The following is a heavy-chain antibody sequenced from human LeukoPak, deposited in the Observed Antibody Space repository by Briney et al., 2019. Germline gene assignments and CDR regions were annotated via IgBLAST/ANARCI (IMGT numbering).Heavy chain of an antibody. Sequence: LPGGSLRLSCAASGFTFSSLWMSWVRQAPGKGLEWVANIKQDGSEKYYVDSVKGRFTVSRDNAKNSLYLQMNSLRAEDTAVYYCARDPKMIYRIVGTTGYFDYWGQGTLVTVSP. D-gene: IGHD1-26*01. CDR3: ARDPKMIYRIVGTTGYFDY. J-gene: IGHJ4*02. V-gene: IGHV3-7*01. CDR1: GFTFSSLW. CDR2: IKQDGSEK.